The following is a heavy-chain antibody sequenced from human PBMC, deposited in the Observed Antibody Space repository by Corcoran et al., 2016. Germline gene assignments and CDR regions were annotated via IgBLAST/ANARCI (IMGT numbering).Heavy chain of an antibody. Sequence: EVQLVESGGGVVQPGGSLRLSCAASGFTFSGDWMSWVRQAQGKGLEWVANIKQDGSEKYYVDSVKGRFTVSRDNTKNSLSLQMNSLRAEDTAVYYCARDFASDTLGYWGQGTLVTVSS. CDR1: GFTFSGDW. D-gene: IGHD5-18*01. J-gene: IGHJ4*02. CDR3: ARDFASDTLGY. V-gene: IGHV3-7*01. CDR2: IKQDGSEK.